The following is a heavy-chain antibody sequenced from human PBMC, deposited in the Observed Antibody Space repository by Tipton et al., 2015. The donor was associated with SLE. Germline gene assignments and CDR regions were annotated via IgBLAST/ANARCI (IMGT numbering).Heavy chain of an antibody. Sequence: TLSLTCTVSGGSISGYYWSWIRQPPGKGLEWIGYIYYSGSTNYNPSLKSRVTLSVDTSKNQFSLKLSSVTAADTAVYYCAREGRYPYYYYYMDVWGKGTTVTVSS. CDR2: IYYSGST. V-gene: IGHV4-59*01. J-gene: IGHJ6*03. CDR3: AREGRYPYYYYYMDV. D-gene: IGHD2-2*01. CDR1: GGSISGYY.